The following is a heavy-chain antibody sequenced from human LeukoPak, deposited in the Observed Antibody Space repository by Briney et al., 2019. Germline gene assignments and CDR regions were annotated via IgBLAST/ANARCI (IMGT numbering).Heavy chain of an antibody. J-gene: IGHJ4*02. CDR2: VSDTVSIT. CDR3: AKQDIRSSGWYV. Sequence: GRTLRLSSEASGFTLSRYAMSWVPQSPGNGLESVSAVSDTVSITYHADSVTARFTLPRDNSKHTLYLQINSLRADDTAVYYCAKQDIRSSGWYVWGQGPLVTVSS. D-gene: IGHD6-13*01. CDR1: GFTLSRYA. V-gene: IGHV3-23*01.